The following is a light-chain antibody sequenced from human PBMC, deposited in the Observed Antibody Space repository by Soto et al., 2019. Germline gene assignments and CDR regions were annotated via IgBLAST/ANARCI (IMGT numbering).Light chain of an antibody. Sequence: TQSPGTLSLSLGEMATLXXRDSKSVSSYLAWYQQKPGQAPRXVIYDASNRATGIPARFSGSGAGTDFTLTISSLEPEDFAVYYCQQRSNWPWTFGQGTKVDIK. J-gene: IGKJ1*01. V-gene: IGKV3-11*01. CDR3: QQRSNWPWT. CDR1: KSVSSY. CDR2: DAS.